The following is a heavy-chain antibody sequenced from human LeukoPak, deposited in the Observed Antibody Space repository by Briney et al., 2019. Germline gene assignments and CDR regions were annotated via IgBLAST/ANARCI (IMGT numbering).Heavy chain of an antibody. CDR3: ARGWLAETTVVTPYNY. CDR2: IIPIFGTA. D-gene: IGHD4-23*01. V-gene: IGHV1-69*01. Sequence: SVKVSCKASGGTFSSYAISWVRQAPGQGLEWMGGIIPIFGTANYAQKFQGRVTITAVESMSTAYMQLSSLRSEDTAVYYCARGWLAETTVVTPYNYWGQGTLVTVSS. CDR1: GGTFSSYA. J-gene: IGHJ4*02.